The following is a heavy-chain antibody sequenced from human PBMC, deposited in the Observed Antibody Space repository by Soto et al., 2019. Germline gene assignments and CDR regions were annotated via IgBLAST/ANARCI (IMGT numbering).Heavy chain of an antibody. CDR2: ISYDGSNQ. CDR3: AKDRYPKTTVTSPPAP. CDR1: GFTFSSYG. J-gene: IGHJ5*02. V-gene: IGHV3-30*18. D-gene: IGHD4-17*01. Sequence: GGSLRLSCAASGFTFSSYGMHWVRQAPGKGLEWVAVISYDGSNQYYADSVKGRFTISRDNSKNTLYLQMNSLRAEDTAVYYCAKDRYPKTTVTSPPAPWGQGTLVTVSS.